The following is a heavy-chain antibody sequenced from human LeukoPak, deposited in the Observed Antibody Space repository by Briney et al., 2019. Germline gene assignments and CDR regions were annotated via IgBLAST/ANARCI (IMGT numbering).Heavy chain of an antibody. Sequence: GASVKVSCKASGYTFTGYYMHWVRQAPGQGLEWMGWINPNSGGTNYAQKFQGRVTMTRDTSISTAYMELSRLRSDDTAVYYCARAGWGCSSTSCYKVDWFGPWGQGTLVTVSS. J-gene: IGHJ5*02. D-gene: IGHD2-2*02. CDR2: INPNSGGT. CDR1: GYTFTGYY. CDR3: ARAGWGCSSTSCYKVDWFGP. V-gene: IGHV1-2*02.